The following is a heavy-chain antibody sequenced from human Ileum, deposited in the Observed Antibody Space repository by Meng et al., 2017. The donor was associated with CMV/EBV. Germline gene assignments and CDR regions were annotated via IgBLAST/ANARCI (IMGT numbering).Heavy chain of an antibody. J-gene: IGHJ5*02. Sequence: SVKVSCKASGYTFTGYYMHWVRQAPGQGLEWMGWINPNSGGTNYAQKFQGRVTMTRDTSISTAYMEMSRLRCDDTAVYYCARAGSLNVEVPAATPYDWFDPWAQG. CDR2: INPNSGGT. CDR3: ARAGSLNVEVPAATPYDWFDP. V-gene: IGHV1-2*02. D-gene: IGHD2-2*01. CDR1: GYTFTGYY.